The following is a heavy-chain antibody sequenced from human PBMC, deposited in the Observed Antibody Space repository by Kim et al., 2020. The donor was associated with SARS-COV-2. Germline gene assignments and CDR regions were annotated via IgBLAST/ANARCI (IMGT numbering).Heavy chain of an antibody. D-gene: IGHD3-16*01. CDR1: GGSISSSSYY. Sequence: SETLSLTCTVSGGSISSSSYYWGWIRQPPGKGLEWIGSIYYSGSTYYNPSLKSRVTISVDTSKSQFSLKLSSVTAADTAVYYCARVIRAWGVGDYWGQGTLVTVSS. CDR3: ARVIRAWGVGDY. V-gene: IGHV4-39*07. CDR2: IYYSGST. J-gene: IGHJ4*02.